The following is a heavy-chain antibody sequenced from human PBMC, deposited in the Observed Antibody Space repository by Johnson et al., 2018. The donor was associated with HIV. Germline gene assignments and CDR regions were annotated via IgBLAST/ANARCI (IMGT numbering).Heavy chain of an antibody. Sequence: MLLVESGGGLVQPGGSLRLSCAASGFTFSSYAMSWVRQAPGKGLEWVSAISGSGGSTYYADSVKGRFTISRDNSKNTLYLQMNSLRAEDTAVYYCARGPSQLYWPDVAFDIWGQGTTVTVSS. CDR3: ARGPSQLYWPDVAFDI. D-gene: IGHD2-8*02. CDR1: GFTFSSYA. V-gene: IGHV3-23*04. CDR2: ISGSGGST. J-gene: IGHJ3*02.